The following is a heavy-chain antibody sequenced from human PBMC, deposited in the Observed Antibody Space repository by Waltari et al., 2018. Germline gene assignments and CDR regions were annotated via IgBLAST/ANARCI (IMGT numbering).Heavy chain of an antibody. CDR2: MTSISTHI. CDR1: GFTFSSWG. J-gene: IGHJ4*02. Sequence: QLVESGGGLVKPGGSLRLSCSASGFTFSSWGMNWVRQAPGKGLVCIASMTSISTHIFYADAVKGRFTISRDDAKDSLYLQVDSLRVDDTGVYYCTRDVYGSGGDYFEPWGQGTLVTVSS. V-gene: IGHV3-21*02. D-gene: IGHD6-19*01. CDR3: TRDVYGSGGDYFEP.